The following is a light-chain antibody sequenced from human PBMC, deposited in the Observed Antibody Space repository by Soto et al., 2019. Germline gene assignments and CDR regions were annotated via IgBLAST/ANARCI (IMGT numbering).Light chain of an antibody. J-gene: IGKJ4*01. Sequence: EIVLTQSPATLSLSPGERATLSCRASQIVSSYLAWYQQKPGQAPRLLIYDASNRATGIPARFSGSGSGTDFTLTISRLEPEDFAVYYCPQRSNWPGLTFGGGTKVEIK. CDR1: QIVSSY. V-gene: IGKV3-11*01. CDR3: PQRSNWPGLT. CDR2: DAS.